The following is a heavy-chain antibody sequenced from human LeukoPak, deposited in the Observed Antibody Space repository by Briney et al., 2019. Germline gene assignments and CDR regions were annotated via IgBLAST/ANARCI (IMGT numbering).Heavy chain of an antibody. J-gene: IGHJ4*02. CDR1: EFTFSSYW. Sequence: GGSLRLSCEASEFTFSSYWLHWVRQPPGKGLEWVANINEAGVEKYHVDSVKGRFTIFRDNAKNSLYLQMNNLRAEDTAVYYCARELSRTGAFDYWGQGTLVTVSS. CDR3: ARELSRTGAFDY. D-gene: IGHD3-10*01. CDR2: INEAGVEK. V-gene: IGHV3-7*03.